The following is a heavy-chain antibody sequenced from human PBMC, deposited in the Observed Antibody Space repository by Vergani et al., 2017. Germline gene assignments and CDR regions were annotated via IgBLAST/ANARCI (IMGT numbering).Heavy chain of an antibody. Sequence: VQLVESGGGLVKPGGSLRLSCAASGFTFSDYYMSWIRQAPGKGLEWVANIKQDGSEKYYVDSVKGRFTISRDNAKNSLYLQMNSLRAEDTAVYYCAREREEYYYDSSGYFRRRYYFDYWGQGTLVTVSS. CDR3: AREREEYYYDSSGYFRRRYYFDY. CDR1: GFTFSDYY. CDR2: IKQDGSEK. V-gene: IGHV3-7*01. D-gene: IGHD3-22*01. J-gene: IGHJ4*02.